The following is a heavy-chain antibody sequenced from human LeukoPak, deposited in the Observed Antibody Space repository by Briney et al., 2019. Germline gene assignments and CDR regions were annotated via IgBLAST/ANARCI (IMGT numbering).Heavy chain of an antibody. J-gene: IGHJ4*02. CDR2: ISAYNGDT. Sequence: ASVKVSCKASGYTFNTYGIIWVRQAPGQGLEWMGGISAYNGDTTYAQKLQGRVTLTTDASTSTAYMELRSLRSDDTAVYYCARESTGGSLEIDYWGQGTLVTVSS. CDR3: ARESTGGSLEIDY. V-gene: IGHV1-18*01. D-gene: IGHD2-8*02. CDR1: GYTFNTYG.